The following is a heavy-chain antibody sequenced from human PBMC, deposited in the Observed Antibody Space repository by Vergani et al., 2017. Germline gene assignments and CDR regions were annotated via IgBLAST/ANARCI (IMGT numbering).Heavy chain of an antibody. Sequence: QVQLVESGGGVVQPGRSLRLSCAASGFTFSSYGMHWVRQAPGKGLEWVAVISYDGSNKYYADSVKGRFTISRDNSKNTLYLQMNSLRAEDTAVYYCAKDGVGITMIVVVLYYYMDVWGKGTTVTVSS. CDR2: ISYDGSNK. D-gene: IGHD3-22*01. CDR3: AKDGVGITMIVVVLYYYMDV. J-gene: IGHJ6*03. CDR1: GFTFSSYG. V-gene: IGHV3-30*18.